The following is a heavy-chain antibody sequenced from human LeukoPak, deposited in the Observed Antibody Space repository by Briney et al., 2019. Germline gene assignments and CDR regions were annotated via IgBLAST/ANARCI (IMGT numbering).Heavy chain of an antibody. CDR3: ARADD. CDR2: IYYSGST. CDR1: GGSISGSSYY. J-gene: IGHJ4*02. V-gene: IGHV4-39*07. Sequence: SETLSLTCTVSGGSISGSSYYWGWIRQPPGKGLEWIGSIYYSGSTYYNPSLKSRVTISVDTSKNQFSLRLSSVTAADTAVYYCARADDWGQGTLVTVSS.